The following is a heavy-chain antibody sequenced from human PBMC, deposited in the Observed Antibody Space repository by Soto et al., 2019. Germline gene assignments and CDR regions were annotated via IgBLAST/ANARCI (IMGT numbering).Heavy chain of an antibody. D-gene: IGHD2-2*01. J-gene: IGHJ4*02. Sequence: EVQLVESGGGLVQPGGSLRLSCSGFTFNTYWMSWVRQAPGKGLEWVANIIEDGSQKNYVGSVRGRFTVSRDNAKSSMYLQMNRLTAEGTAVYYCARGSTSFDSWGQGTLVTVSS. CDR1: GFTFNTYW. CDR2: IIEDGSQK. V-gene: IGHV3-7*01. CDR3: ARGSTSFDS.